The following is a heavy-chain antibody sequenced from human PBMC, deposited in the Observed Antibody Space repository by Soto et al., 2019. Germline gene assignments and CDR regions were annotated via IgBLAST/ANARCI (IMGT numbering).Heavy chain of an antibody. CDR2: INPSGST. Sequence: QVQLQQWGAGLLEPSETLSLTCAVYGGSLSDYFWTWIRQPPGKGLQWIGEINPSGSTNYNPSLKRRVIMSMDMSKNQFSLNLSSVTAADTAVYYCARGGQYRNWFDPWGQGTLVTVSS. CDR3: ARGGQYRNWFDP. J-gene: IGHJ5*02. V-gene: IGHV4-34*01. D-gene: IGHD1-1*01. CDR1: GGSLSDYF.